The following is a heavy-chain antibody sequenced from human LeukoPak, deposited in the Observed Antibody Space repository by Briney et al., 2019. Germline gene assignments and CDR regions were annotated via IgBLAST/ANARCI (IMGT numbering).Heavy chain of an antibody. CDR1: GFTFSYYY. D-gene: IGHD6-13*01. J-gene: IGHJ4*02. CDR3: ARDVRRAAAGTMNY. V-gene: IGHV3-11*04. CDR2: ISNSGTTI. Sequence: GGSLRLSCAASGFTFSYYYVSWVRQAPGKGLEWVSYISNSGTTIYYADSVKGRFTISRDNTKNSLYLQMNSLRAEDTAVYFCARDVRRAAAGTMNYWGQGTLVTVSS.